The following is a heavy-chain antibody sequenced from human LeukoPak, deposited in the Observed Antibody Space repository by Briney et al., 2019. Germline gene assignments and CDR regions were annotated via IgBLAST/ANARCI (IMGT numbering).Heavy chain of an antibody. J-gene: IGHJ4*02. V-gene: IGHV4-59*08. Sequence: SETLSLTCTVSGGSISSYYWSWIRQPPGKGLEWIGYIYYSGSTNYNPSLKSRVTISVDTSKNQFSLKLTSVTAADTAVYYCARGRILTGHDYWGQGTLVTVSS. CDR3: ARGRILTGHDY. CDR1: GGSISSYY. CDR2: IYYSGST. D-gene: IGHD3-9*01.